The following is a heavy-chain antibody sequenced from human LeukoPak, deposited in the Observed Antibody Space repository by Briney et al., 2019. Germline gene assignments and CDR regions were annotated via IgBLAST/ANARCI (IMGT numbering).Heavy chain of an antibody. CDR3: TGNYYGSGSYADFDY. D-gene: IGHD3-10*01. CDR1: GFIFSSYS. V-gene: IGHV3-48*01. CDR2: ISSSSSTI. Sequence: GGSLRLSCAASGFIFSSYSMNWVRQAPGKGLEWVSYISSSSSTIYYTDSVKGRFTISRDNAKNSLYLQMNSLRAEDTAVYYCTGNYYGSGSYADFDYWGQGTLVTVSS. J-gene: IGHJ4*02.